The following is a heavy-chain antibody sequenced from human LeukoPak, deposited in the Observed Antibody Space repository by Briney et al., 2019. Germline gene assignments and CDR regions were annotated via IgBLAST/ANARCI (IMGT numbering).Heavy chain of an antibody. J-gene: IGHJ6*03. D-gene: IGHD6-6*01. V-gene: IGHV4-59*01. CDR3: ARARSSSSYYYYYMDV. CDR2: IYYSGST. CDR1: GGSISSYY. Sequence: SETLSLTCTVSGGSISSYYRSWIRQPPGKGLEWIGYIYYSGSTNYNPSLKSRVTISVDTSKNQFSLKLSSVTAADTAVYYCARARSSSSYYYYYMDVWGKGTTVTVSS.